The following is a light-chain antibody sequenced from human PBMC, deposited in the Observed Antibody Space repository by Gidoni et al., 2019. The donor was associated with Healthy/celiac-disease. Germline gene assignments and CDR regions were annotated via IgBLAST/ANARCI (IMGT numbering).Light chain of an antibody. CDR3: QQYDNPPWT. CDR1: QDISNY. V-gene: IGKV1-33*01. Sequence: DIQMTQSPSSLSASVGDRVTITCQASQDISNYLNWYQQKPGKAPKLLIYDASNLETGVPSRFSGSGSGTDFTFTSSSLQPEDIATYYCQQYDNPPWTFGQGTKVEIK. CDR2: DAS. J-gene: IGKJ1*01.